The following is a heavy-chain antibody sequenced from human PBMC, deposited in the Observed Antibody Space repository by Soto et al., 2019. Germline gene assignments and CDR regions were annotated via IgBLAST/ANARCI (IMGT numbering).Heavy chain of an antibody. Sequence: PSETLSLTCDVSGGSISRGGYSWSWIRQPPGKGLEWIGYIYHSGSTYYNPSLKSRVTISVDRSKNQFSLKLSSVTAADTAVYYCARVPDRWGQGTLVTVSS. V-gene: IGHV4-30-2*01. CDR3: ARVPDR. D-gene: IGHD2-2*01. CDR2: IYHSGST. CDR1: GGSISRGGYS. J-gene: IGHJ5*02.